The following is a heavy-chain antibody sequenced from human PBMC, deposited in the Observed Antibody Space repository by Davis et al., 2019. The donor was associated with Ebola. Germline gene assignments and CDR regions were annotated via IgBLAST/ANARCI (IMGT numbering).Heavy chain of an antibody. V-gene: IGHV1-18*01. Sequence: AASVKVSCKASGYTFTSYAISWVRQAPGQGLEWMGWITTYNGHTKYSQNLQGRVTMTTDTSTSTAYMELRSLRSDDTAVYYCATGWGELLGDYWGQGTLVTVSS. J-gene: IGHJ4*02. CDR1: GYTFTSYA. CDR3: ATGWGELLGDY. D-gene: IGHD1-26*01. CDR2: ITTYNGHT.